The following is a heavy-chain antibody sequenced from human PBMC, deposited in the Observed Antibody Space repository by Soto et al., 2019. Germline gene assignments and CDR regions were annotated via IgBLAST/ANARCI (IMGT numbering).Heavy chain of an antibody. V-gene: IGHV3-9*01. CDR3: AKDLDGDYTRSVRPFDY. J-gene: IGHJ4*02. CDR2: MSWNSGSI. D-gene: IGHD4-17*01. Sequence: EVQLVESGGGLVQPGRSLRLSCAASGFTFDDYAMHWVRQAPGKGLEWLSGMSWNSGSIGYADSVKGRFTISRDNAKNTLYLQMNGLRAEDTALYYCAKDLDGDYTRSVRPFDYWGQGTLVTVSS. CDR1: GFTFDDYA.